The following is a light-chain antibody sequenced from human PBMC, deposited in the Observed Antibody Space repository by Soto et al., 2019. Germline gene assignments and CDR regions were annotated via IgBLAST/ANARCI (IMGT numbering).Light chain of an antibody. V-gene: IGKV3-20*01. CDR1: QSVSSSE. J-gene: IGKJ1*01. Sequence: ETVLTQSPDTVSLSPGEGATLSCRASQSVSSSELAWYQQKPGQVPRLLIYGASRRATGVSDRFSGSGSGTDFSLTISRLEPEDFAVYYCQQYYSSPRTFGQGTKVEIK. CDR2: GAS. CDR3: QQYYSSPRT.